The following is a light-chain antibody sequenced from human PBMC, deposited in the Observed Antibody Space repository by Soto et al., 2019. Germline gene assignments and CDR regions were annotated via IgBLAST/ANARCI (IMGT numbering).Light chain of an antibody. CDR1: SSDVGGYDC. V-gene: IGLV2-11*01. CDR2: DVI. CDR3: CSYAGSYTYV. J-gene: IGLJ1*01. Sequence: QSALTQPRSVSGSPGQSVTISCTGTSSDVGGYDCVSWYQQHPGKAPKLMIYDVIKRPSGVPDRFSGSKSGNSASLTISGLQAEDEADYFCCSYAGSYTYVFGTGTKVTVL.